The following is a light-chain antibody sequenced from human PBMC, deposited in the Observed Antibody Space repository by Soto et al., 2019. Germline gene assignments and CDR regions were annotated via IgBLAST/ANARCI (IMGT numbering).Light chain of an antibody. CDR1: SSNIGNSY. CDR2: DNN. V-gene: IGLV1-51*01. Sequence: QSVLTQPPSVSAAPGQTVTISCSGSSSNIGNSYVSWYQQLPGTAPKLLIYDNNKRPSGIPDRFSGSKSGTSATLGITGLQTGDEADYYCGTWDSSLTTVLFGGGTKVTVL. J-gene: IGLJ2*01. CDR3: GTWDSSLTTVL.